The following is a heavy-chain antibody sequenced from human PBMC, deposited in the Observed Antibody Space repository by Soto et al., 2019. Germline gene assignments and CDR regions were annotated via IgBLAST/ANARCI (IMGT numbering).Heavy chain of an antibody. D-gene: IGHD3-22*01. Sequence: QMQLVQSGPEVKKPGTSVKVSCKASGFTFTCSAVQWVRQARGQRLEWIGWIVVGSGNTNYAQKFQERVTITRDMSTSTAYMELSSLRSEDTAVYYCAAATYYYDSSGYPDDYWGQGTLVTVSS. J-gene: IGHJ4*02. V-gene: IGHV1-58*01. CDR3: AAATYYYDSSGYPDDY. CDR1: GFTFTCSA. CDR2: IVVGSGNT.